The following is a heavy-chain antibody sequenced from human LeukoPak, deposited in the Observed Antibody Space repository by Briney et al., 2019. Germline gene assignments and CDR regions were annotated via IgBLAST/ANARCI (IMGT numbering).Heavy chain of an antibody. CDR1: GGSISSSSYY. Sequence: SETLSLTCTVSGGSISSSSYYWGWIRQPPGKGLEWIGSIYYSGSTYYNPSLKSRVTISVDTSKNQFSLKLSSVTAADTAVYYCARHSYYYDSSGYYYYFDCWGQGTLVTVSS. D-gene: IGHD3-22*01. J-gene: IGHJ4*02. V-gene: IGHV4-39*01. CDR2: IYYSGST. CDR3: ARHSYYYDSSGYYYYFDC.